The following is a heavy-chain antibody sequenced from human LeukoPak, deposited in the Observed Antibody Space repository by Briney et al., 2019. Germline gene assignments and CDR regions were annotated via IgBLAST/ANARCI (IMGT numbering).Heavy chain of an antibody. CDR2: MYYSGTS. CDR1: GASITSYF. V-gene: IGHV4-59*01. CDR3: ARSLGSNYGSFDF. Sequence: PSETLSLTCTVSGASITSYFRSWIRLPPGKGLEWIAYMYYSGTSNYNPSLKSRVTVSIDPSKNQFSLKLNSVTAADTAVYYCARSLGSNYGSFDFWGQGTLVTVSS. J-gene: IGHJ4*02. D-gene: IGHD4-11*01.